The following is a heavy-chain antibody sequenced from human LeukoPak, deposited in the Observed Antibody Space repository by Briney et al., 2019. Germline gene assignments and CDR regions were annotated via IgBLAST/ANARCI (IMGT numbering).Heavy chain of an antibody. CDR2: MHPGNGNI. CDR3: AREGSYCVGGDCYSFDF. V-gene: IGHV1-2*02. J-gene: IGHJ4*02. CDR1: GYRFISNY. Sequence: GASVTVSCKASGYRFISNYIQWVRQAPGLGPEWVGWMHPGNGNIRYAEKFQGRVTMTRDTSINTAYLDLNSLRSDDTAVYYCAREGSYCVGGDCYSFDFWGQGTLITVSS. D-gene: IGHD2-21*02.